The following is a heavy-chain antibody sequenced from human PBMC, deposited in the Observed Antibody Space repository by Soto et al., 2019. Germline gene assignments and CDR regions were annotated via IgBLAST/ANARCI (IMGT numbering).Heavy chain of an antibody. D-gene: IGHD5-12*01. CDR2: IYWDDDK. V-gene: IGHV2-5*02. CDR1: GFSLSTSGVG. J-gene: IGHJ4*02. CDR3: AHSPYPDYSAGG. Sequence: QITLKESGPTLVKPTQTLTLTCTFSGFSLSTSGVGVGWIRQPPGKALEWLALIYWDDDKRYSPSLKSSRTITKDTPKNQVVLTITNMDPVDTATYYCAHSPYPDYSAGGWGQGTLVTVYS.